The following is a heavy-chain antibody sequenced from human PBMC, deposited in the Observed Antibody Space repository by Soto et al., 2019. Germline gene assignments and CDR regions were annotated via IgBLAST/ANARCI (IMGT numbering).Heavy chain of an antibody. CDR3: ARSGGIFGRYYFDY. CDR2: INYSGST. V-gene: IGHV4-31*03. CDR1: GGSIRGGGHY. J-gene: IGHJ4*02. D-gene: IGHD3-3*02. Sequence: PSETLSLTCTVSGGSIRGGGHYWTWIRHRPGKGLECIGYINYSGSTYYNPSLRSRVTISVDTSQGQISLKLSSVTAADTALYYCARSGGIFGRYYFDYWGQGALVTVSS.